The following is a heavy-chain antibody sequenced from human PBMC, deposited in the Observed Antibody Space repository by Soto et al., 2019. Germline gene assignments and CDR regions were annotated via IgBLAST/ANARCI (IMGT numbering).Heavy chain of an antibody. D-gene: IGHD5-12*01. V-gene: IGHV3-30*18. CDR1: GFTFSSYG. J-gene: IGHJ4*02. Sequence: PGWSLRLSCAASGFTFSSYGMHWVRQAPGKGLEWVAVISYDGSNKYYADSVKGRFTISRDNSKNTLYLQMNSLRAEDTAVYYCAKSSLYVDIVSADWGQGTLVTVSS. CDR2: ISYDGSNK. CDR3: AKSSLYVDIVSAD.